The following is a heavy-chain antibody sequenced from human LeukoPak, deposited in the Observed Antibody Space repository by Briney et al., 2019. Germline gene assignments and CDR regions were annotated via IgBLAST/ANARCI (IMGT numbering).Heavy chain of an antibody. CDR1: GFTFNTYN. Sequence: GGSLRLSCAASGFTFNTYNMNWVRQAPGKGLEWVSSISSSSSYIYYADSVKGRFTISRDNAKNSLYLQMNSLRAEDTAVYYCARGTEDWNLHYWGQGTLVTVSS. D-gene: IGHD1-7*01. CDR3: ARGTEDWNLHY. V-gene: IGHV3-21*01. J-gene: IGHJ4*02. CDR2: ISSSSSYI.